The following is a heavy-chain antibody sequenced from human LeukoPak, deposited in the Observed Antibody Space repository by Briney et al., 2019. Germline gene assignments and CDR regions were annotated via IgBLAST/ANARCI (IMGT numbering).Heavy chain of an antibody. CDR1: GGSFSAYY. CDR3: ARSPRFSGYDYGSDY. Sequence: SETLSLTCAVYGGSFSAYYWSWIRQPPGKGLEWIGEINYSGRTNYNASLKSRVTISVDTSKNQFSLKMSSVTAADTAVYYCARSPRFSGYDYGSDYWGRGSLDTVSS. CDR2: INYSGRT. J-gene: IGHJ4*02. D-gene: IGHD5-12*01. V-gene: IGHV4-34*01.